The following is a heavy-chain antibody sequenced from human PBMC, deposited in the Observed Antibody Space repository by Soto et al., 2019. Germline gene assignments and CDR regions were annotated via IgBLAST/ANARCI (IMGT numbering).Heavy chain of an antibody. V-gene: IGHV4-59*01. CDR1: GGSISSYY. CDR2: IYYSGST. D-gene: IGHD3-16*02. CDR3: ARGPGEHSLRLGELSLYHYYGMDV. J-gene: IGHJ6*02. Sequence: QVQLQESGPGLVKPSETLSLTCTVSGGSISSYYWSWIRQPPGKGLEWIGYIYYSGSTNYNPSLKSRVTISVDTSKNQFSLKLSSVTAADTEVYYCARGPGEHSLRLGELSLYHYYGMDVWGQGTTVTVSS.